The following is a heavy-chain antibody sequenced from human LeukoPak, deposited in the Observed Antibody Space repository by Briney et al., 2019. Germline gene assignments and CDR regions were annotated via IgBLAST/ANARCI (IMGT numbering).Heavy chain of an antibody. CDR2: IYYSGST. Sequence: PSETLSLTCTVSGGSISSYYWSWIRQHPGKGLEWIGYIYYSGSTYYNPSLKSRVTISVDTSKNQFSLKLSSVTAADTAVYYCAASDYYGSAVAFDIWGQGTMVTVSS. CDR3: AASDYYGSAVAFDI. J-gene: IGHJ3*02. CDR1: GGSISSYY. V-gene: IGHV4-59*06. D-gene: IGHD3-10*01.